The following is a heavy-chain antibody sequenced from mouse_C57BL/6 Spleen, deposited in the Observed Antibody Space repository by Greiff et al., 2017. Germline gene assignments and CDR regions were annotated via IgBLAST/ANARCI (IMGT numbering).Heavy chain of an antibody. CDR2: ISSGSSTL. V-gene: IGHV5-17*01. Sequence: EVKLMVSGGGLVKPGGSLTFSCAASGFTFSDSGMHWVRQAPEKGLEWVAYISSGSSTLYYAETVKGRFPIFRDNAKISLCLLMTSLWSEDTAMYYCARPRFITTVKAMDYWGQGTSVTVSS. CDR3: ARPRFITTVKAMDY. J-gene: IGHJ4*01. CDR1: GFTFSDSG. D-gene: IGHD1-1*01.